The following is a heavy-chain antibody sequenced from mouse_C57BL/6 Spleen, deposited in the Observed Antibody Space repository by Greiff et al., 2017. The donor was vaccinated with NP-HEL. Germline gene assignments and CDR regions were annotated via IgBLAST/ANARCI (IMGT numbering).Heavy chain of an antibody. J-gene: IGHJ3*01. CDR3: TRGGWAWFAY. CDR1: GFTFSDAW. D-gene: IGHD3-3*01. CDR2: IRNKANNHAT. V-gene: IGHV6-6*01. Sequence: EVKLEESGGGLVQPGGSMKLSCAASGFTFSDAWMDWVRQSPETGLEWVAEIRNKANNHATYYAESVKGRFTISRDDSKSSVYLQMNSLRAEDTGIYYCTRGGWAWFAYWGQGTLVTVSA.